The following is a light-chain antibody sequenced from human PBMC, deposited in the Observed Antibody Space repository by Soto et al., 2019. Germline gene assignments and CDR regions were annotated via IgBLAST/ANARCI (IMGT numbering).Light chain of an antibody. CDR3: SSYTSSSTVVV. CDR2: EVS. CDR1: SSDVGAFDY. V-gene: IGLV2-14*01. J-gene: IGLJ2*01. Sequence: QSALTQPASVSGSPGQSITISCTGTSSDVGAFDYVSWYQQHPGKAPKLIIYEVSDRPSGVSNRFSGSKSGNTASLTISGLQAEDEADYYCSSYTSSSTVVVCGGGTKLTVL.